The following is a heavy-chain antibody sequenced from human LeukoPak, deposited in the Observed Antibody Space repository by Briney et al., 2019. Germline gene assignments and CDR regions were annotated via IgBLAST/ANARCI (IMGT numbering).Heavy chain of an antibody. J-gene: IGHJ4*02. V-gene: IGHV3-15*01. CDR1: GFIFSNAW. CDR3: TTFPTSGDFWSGYYLFDY. D-gene: IGHD3-3*01. CDR2: IKSKTDGVTT. Sequence: GGSLRLSCAASGFIFSNAWIRWVRQAPGKGLEWVGRIKSKTDGVTTDDTAPVTGSFTSSRNDSKNTLYLQMNSLKTKHTAVYTSTTFPTSGDFWSGYYLFDYWGQGTLVTVSS.